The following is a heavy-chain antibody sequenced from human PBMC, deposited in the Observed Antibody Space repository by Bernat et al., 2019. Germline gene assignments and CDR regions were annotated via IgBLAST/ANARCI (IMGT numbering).Heavy chain of an antibody. J-gene: IGHJ4*02. CDR2: FDPEDGET. CDR3: ATRLGLSYYDSSGYPISGFDY. D-gene: IGHD3-22*01. Sequence: QVQLVQSGAEVKKPGASVKVSCKVSGYTLTELSMHWVRQAPGKGLEWMGGFDPEDGETIYAQKFQGRVTMTADTSTDTAYMELSSLRSEDTAVYYCATRLGLSYYDSSGYPISGFDYWGQGTLVTVSS. V-gene: IGHV1-24*01. CDR1: GYTLTELS.